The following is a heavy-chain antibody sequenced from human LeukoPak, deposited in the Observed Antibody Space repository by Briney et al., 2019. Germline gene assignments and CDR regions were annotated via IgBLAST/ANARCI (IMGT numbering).Heavy chain of an antibody. CDR1: GYSFTSYW. V-gene: IGHV5-51*01. CDR2: IYAGDSDT. CDR3: ARSTGAYFDY. J-gene: IGHJ4*02. Sequence: GESLKISCKGSGYSFTSYWIGWVRQMPGKGLEWMGNIYAGDSDTRQSPSFQGQVTTSADKSISTAYLQWSSLKASDTAMYYCARSTGAYFDYWGQGTLVTVSS.